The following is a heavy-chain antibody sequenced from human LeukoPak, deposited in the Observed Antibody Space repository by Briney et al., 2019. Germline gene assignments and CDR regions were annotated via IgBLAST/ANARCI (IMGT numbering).Heavy chain of an antibody. CDR1: GFTFSSYA. V-gene: IGHV3-23*01. CDR3: AKGHYYDSSGYYFFDY. CDR2: ISGSGGST. J-gene: IGHJ4*02. Sequence: GGSLRFSCAASGFTFSSYAMSWVRQAPGKGLEWVSAISGSGGSTYYADSVKGRFTISRDNSKNTLYLQMNSLRAEDTAVYYCAKGHYYDSSGYYFFDYWGQGTLVTVSS. D-gene: IGHD3-22*01.